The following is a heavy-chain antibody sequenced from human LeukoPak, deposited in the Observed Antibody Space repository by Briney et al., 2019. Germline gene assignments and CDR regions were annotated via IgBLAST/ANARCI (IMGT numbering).Heavy chain of an antibody. CDR3: ARAVAAPPPFEF. Sequence: PSETLSLTCTVSGGSISSSSYYWGWIRQPPGKGLEWIGSIYYSGSTYYNPSLKSRVTISVDTSKNQFSLKLSSVTAADTAVYYCARAVAAPPPFEFWGQGTLVPVSS. D-gene: IGHD6-19*01. CDR2: IYYSGST. CDR1: GGSISSSSYY. V-gene: IGHV4-39*07. J-gene: IGHJ4*02.